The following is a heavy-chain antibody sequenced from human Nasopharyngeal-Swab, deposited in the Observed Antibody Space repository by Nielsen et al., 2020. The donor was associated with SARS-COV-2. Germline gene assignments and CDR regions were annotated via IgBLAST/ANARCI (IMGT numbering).Heavy chain of an antibody. Sequence: WIRQPPGKGLEWIGYIYYSGSTNYNPSLKSRVTISVDTSKNQFSLKLSSVTAADTAVYYCASMRPRYHYGMDVWGQGTTVTVSS. V-gene: IGHV4-59*01. D-gene: IGHD3-16*01. J-gene: IGHJ6*02. CDR3: ASMRPRYHYGMDV. CDR2: IYYSGST.